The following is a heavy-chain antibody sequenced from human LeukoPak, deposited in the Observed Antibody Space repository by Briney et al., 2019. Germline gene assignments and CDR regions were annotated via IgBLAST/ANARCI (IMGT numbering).Heavy chain of an antibody. Sequence: SVKVSCKASGGTFSSYAISWVRQAPGQGLEWMGGIIPIFGTANYAQKFQGRVTITADESTSTAYIELSSLRSEDTAVYYCASGSSGYPLNWFDPWGQGTLVTVSS. D-gene: IGHD3-22*01. CDR2: IIPIFGTA. CDR1: GGTFSSYA. J-gene: IGHJ5*02. V-gene: IGHV1-69*01. CDR3: ASGSSGYPLNWFDP.